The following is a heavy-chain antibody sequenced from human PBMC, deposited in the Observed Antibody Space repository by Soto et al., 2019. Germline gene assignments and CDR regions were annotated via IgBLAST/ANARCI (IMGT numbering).Heavy chain of an antibody. CDR2: IYPGDSDT. V-gene: IGHV5-51*01. Sequence: GESLKISCKGSGYSFTSYWIVWVRQMPGKGLEWMGIIYPGDSDTRYSPSFQGQVTISADKSISTAYLQWSSLKASDTAMYYCARRHAVVPAAPSSYYGMDVWGQGTTVTVSS. J-gene: IGHJ6*02. CDR3: ARRHAVVPAAPSSYYGMDV. D-gene: IGHD2-2*01. CDR1: GYSFTSYW.